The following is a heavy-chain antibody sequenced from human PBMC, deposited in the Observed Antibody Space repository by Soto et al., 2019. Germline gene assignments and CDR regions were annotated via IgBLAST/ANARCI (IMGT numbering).Heavy chain of an antibody. J-gene: IGHJ6*03. CDR1: GFTFSSYG. V-gene: IGHV3-30*03. CDR2: ISYDGSNK. CDR3: ARRGYGSRWPNVYMDV. D-gene: IGHD6-13*01. Sequence: GGSLRLSCAASGFTFSSYGMHWVRQAPGKGLEWVAVISYDGSNKYYADSVKGRFTISRDNSENTLYLQMGSLRAEDMAVYYCARRGYGSRWPNVYMDVWGKGTTVTVSS.